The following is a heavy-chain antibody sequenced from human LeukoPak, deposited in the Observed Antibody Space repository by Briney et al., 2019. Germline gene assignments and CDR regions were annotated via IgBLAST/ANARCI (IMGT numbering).Heavy chain of an antibody. V-gene: IGHV3-33*01. CDR3: ARDLSSDMLDY. D-gene: IGHD6-25*01. CDR2: IWYDGSNK. CDR1: GFTFSSYG. J-gene: IGHJ4*02. Sequence: GGSLRLSCAASGFTFSSYGMHWVRQAPGKGLEWVAVIWYDGSNKYYADSVKGRFTISRDNSKNTLYLQMNSLRAEDTAAYYCARDLSSDMLDYWGQGTLVTVSS.